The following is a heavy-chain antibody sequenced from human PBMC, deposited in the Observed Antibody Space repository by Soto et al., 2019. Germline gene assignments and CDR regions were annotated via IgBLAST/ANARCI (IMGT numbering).Heavy chain of an antibody. J-gene: IGHJ3*02. Sequence: EVQLVESGGGLVKPGGSLRLSCAASGFTFSSSIMNWVRQAPGKRLEWVSSISSSSSSSYIYYADSVKGRFTIFRDNDKNSLYLQLNRLRAEDTAVYYCAKELSITSWFDGFDIWGQGTMVTVSP. CDR2: ISSSSSSSYI. CDR1: GFTFSSSI. V-gene: IGHV3-21*01. CDR3: AKELSITSWFDGFDI. D-gene: IGHD2-2*01.